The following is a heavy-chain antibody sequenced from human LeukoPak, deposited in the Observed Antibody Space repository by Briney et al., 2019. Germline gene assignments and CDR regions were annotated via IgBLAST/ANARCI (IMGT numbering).Heavy chain of an antibody. D-gene: IGHD3-10*01. J-gene: IGHJ4*02. Sequence: PGGSLRLSCAASGFTFSSYAMSWVRQAPGKGLEWVSATSGSGGSTYYADSVKGRFTISRDNSKNTLYLQMNSLRAEDTAVYYCAKSQLLWFGEDFDYWGQGTLVTVSS. V-gene: IGHV3-23*01. CDR1: GFTFSSYA. CDR2: TSGSGGST. CDR3: AKSQLLWFGEDFDY.